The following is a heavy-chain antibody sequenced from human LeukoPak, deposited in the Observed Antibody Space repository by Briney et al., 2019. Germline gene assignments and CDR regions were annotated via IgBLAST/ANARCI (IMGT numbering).Heavy chain of an antibody. D-gene: IGHD3-22*01. V-gene: IGHV3-48*01. CDR3: AREWAYDSSGKYVKEDY. CDR2: ISSSSRTI. CDR1: GFTFSRYS. J-gene: IGHJ4*02. Sequence: GGSLRLSCAASGFTFSRYSMNWVRQAPGKGLEWVSYISSSSRTIHYADSVKGRFTISRDNAKNSLYLQMNSLRPDDTAIYYCAREWAYDSSGKYVKEDYWGQGTLVTVSS.